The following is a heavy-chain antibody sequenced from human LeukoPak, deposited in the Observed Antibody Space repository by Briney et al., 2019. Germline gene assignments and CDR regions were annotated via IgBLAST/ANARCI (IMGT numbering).Heavy chain of an antibody. Sequence: ASVKVSCKASGYTFTSYGICWVRQAPGQELEWIGWISAYNGNTNYAQKLQGRVTMTTDTSTSTTYMELRSLSSDDTAVYYCARDERAGTWYYWGQGTLVTVSS. CDR2: ISAYNGNT. V-gene: IGHV1-18*01. CDR1: GYTFTSYG. CDR3: ARDERAGTWYY. J-gene: IGHJ4*02. D-gene: IGHD6-19*01.